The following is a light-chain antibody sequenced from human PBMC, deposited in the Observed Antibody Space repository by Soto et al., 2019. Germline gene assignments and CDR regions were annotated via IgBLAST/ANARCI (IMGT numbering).Light chain of an antibody. J-gene: IGKJ4*01. CDR2: GAS. CDR3: QQYSSSPLT. CDR1: QSVSSSY. V-gene: IGKV3-20*01. Sequence: ESVLTQSPGTLSLSPGERATLSCRASQSVSSSYLAWYQQKPGQAPRLLIYGASNRATGIPDRFTGSGSGTDFTLTISRLEPEDFAVYYCQQYSSSPLTFGGGTKVDI.